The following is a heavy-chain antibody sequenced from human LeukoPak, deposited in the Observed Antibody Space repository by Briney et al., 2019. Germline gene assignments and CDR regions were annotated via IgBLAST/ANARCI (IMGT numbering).Heavy chain of an antibody. V-gene: IGHV1-46*01. CDR2: INPSGGGT. J-gene: IGHJ4*02. D-gene: IGHD1-26*01. CDR3: ARDPSGSYTHFDY. CDR1: GYTFTSLY. Sequence: ASVKASCKASGYTFTSLYMHWVRQAPGQGLEWMGVINPSGGGTSYVQKFQGRVTMTRDTSTSTVYMELSSLRFEDTAVYYCARDPSGSYTHFDYWGQGTLVTVSS.